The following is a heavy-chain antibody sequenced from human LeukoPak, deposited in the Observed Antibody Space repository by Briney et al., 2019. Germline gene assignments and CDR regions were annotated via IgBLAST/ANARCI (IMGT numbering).Heavy chain of an antibody. J-gene: IGHJ4*02. CDR3: AKDAIYYDGSSHIYYFDS. V-gene: IGHV3-23*01. CDR2: ISSRAGGQ. Sequence: GGSLRLSCAASGFSLSDYGMAWVRQAPGKGLELLSVISSRAGGQIDHYAESVKGRFTISRDTSKNILYLQMHSLRAEDTALYYCAKDAIYYDGSSHIYYFDSWGKGTQVAVSS. D-gene: IGHD3-16*01. CDR1: GFSLSDYG.